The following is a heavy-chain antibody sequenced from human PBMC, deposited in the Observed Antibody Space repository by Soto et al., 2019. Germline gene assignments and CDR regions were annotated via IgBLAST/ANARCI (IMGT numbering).Heavy chain of an antibody. CDR2: IHHRGST. J-gene: IGHJ4*01. D-gene: IGHD1-26*01. CDR3: ANLIVFHSSYYHDY. CDR1: GVPFRGYY. Sequence: SETLSLTCAVYGVPFRGYYWSWIRQSPGEGLEWIWEIHHRGSTNYNPSLKSRVTMLVDTSKNQFSLNLGSVTAADTAVYYCANLIVFHSSYYHDYWGHGTLVT. V-gene: IGHV4-34*01.